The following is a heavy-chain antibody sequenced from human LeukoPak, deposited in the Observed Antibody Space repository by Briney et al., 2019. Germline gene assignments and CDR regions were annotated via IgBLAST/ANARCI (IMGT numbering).Heavy chain of an antibody. CDR1: GGSISSYY. CDR3: ARGYYDSSGYYSQRFDY. Sequence: SETLSLTCTVSGGSISSYYWSWIRQPAGKGLEWIGYIYYSGSTNYNPSLKSRVTISVDTSKNQFSLKLSSVTAADTAVYYCARGYYDSSGYYSQRFDYWGQGTLVTVSS. V-gene: IGHV4-59*08. J-gene: IGHJ4*02. CDR2: IYYSGST. D-gene: IGHD3-22*01.